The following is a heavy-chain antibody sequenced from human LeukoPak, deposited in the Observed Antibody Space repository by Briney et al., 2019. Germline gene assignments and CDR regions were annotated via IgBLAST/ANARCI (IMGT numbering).Heavy chain of an antibody. CDR2: IYYSGST. D-gene: IGHD3-10*01. Sequence: PSETLSLTCTVSGGSISSYYWSWIRQPPGKGLEWIGYIYYSGSTNYNPSLKSRVTISVDTSKNQFSLKLSSVTAADTAVYYCARGSHCGSGSYINDYWGQGTLVTVSS. J-gene: IGHJ4*02. V-gene: IGHV4-59*01. CDR3: ARGSHCGSGSYINDY. CDR1: GGSISSYY.